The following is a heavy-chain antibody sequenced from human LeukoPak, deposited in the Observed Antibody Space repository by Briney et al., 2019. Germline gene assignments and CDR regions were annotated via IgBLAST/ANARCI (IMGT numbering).Heavy chain of an antibody. D-gene: IGHD3-16*01. CDR1: GGSVSSGSYY. CDR2: IYYSGST. Sequence: SETLSLTRTVSGGSVSSGSYYWSWIRQHPGKGLEWIGYIYYSGSTYYNPSLKSRVTISVDTSKNQFSLKLSSVTAADTAVYYCARSAGTRGIDYWGQGTLVTVSS. J-gene: IGHJ4*02. V-gene: IGHV4-31*03. CDR3: ARSAGTRGIDY.